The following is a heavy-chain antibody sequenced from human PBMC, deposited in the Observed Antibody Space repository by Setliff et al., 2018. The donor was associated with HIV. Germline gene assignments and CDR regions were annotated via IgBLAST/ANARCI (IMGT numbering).Heavy chain of an antibody. J-gene: IGHJ3*02. V-gene: IGHV4-38-2*01. Sequence: PSETLSLTCAVSGYSISNDYYWGWIRQPPGKGLEWIGSISYRGRTYYNPSLKSRLSISVDTSKNQLSLKLGSVTAADTAVYYCAISTSGVSGSYPAHAFDIWGQGTMVTVSS. CDR1: GYSISNDYY. CDR3: AISTSGVSGSYPAHAFDI. D-gene: IGHD3-10*01. CDR2: ISYRGRT.